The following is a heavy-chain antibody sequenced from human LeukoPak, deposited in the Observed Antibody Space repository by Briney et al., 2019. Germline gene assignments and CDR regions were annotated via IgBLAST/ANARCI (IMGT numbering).Heavy chain of an antibody. V-gene: IGHV4-4*07. CDR1: GGPINRYY. CDR3: ARDPEFGEDY. CDR2: IYTSGST. D-gene: IGHD3-10*01. J-gene: IGHJ4*02. Sequence: IPSETLSLTCTVSGGPINRYYWRWMRQPAGRGLEWIGRIYTSGSTNYNPSLKSRVTMSVDTSKNQFSLKLSSVTAADTAVYYCARDPEFGEDYWGQGTLVTVSS.